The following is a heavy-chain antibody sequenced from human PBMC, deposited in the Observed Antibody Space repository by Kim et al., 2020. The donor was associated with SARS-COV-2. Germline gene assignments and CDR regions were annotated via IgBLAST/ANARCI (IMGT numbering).Heavy chain of an antibody. CDR3: ARGSQNYDILTGYYRPYNWFDP. D-gene: IGHD3-9*01. CDR2: IYYSGST. J-gene: IGHJ5*02. CDR1: GGSISSGGYY. V-gene: IGHV4-31*03. Sequence: SETLYLTCTVSGGSISSGGYYWSWIRQHPGKGLEWIGYIYYSGSTYYNPSLKSRVTISVDTSKNQFSLKLSSVTAADTAVYYCARGSQNYDILTGYYRPYNWFDPWGQGTLVTVSS.